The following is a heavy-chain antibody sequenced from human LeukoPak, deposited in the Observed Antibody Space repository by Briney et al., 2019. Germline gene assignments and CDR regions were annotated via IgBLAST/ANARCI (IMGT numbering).Heavy chain of an antibody. Sequence: SETLSLTCTVSGDSISTSNSYWGWIRQPPGKGLEWIGSIYYSGNTNYNPSLKSRVTMSVDTSKNQFSLKLSSVTAADTAVYYCAREGYSSGWTDFDYWGQGTLVTVSS. D-gene: IGHD6-19*01. CDR1: GDSISTSNSY. J-gene: IGHJ4*02. CDR2: IYYSGNT. CDR3: AREGYSSGWTDFDY. V-gene: IGHV4-39*07.